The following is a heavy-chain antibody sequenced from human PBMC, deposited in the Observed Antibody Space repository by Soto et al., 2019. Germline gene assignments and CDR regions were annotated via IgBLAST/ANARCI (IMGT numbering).Heavy chain of an antibody. D-gene: IGHD3-10*01. CDR2: IKTDGSSP. V-gene: IGHV3-74*01. Sequence: GGSLRLSCVASGFTFNNYWMHWVRQVPGKGLVWVSRIKTDGSSPNYADSVEGRFTISSDNAKNTLYLQMNSLRAEDTAVYYCARDRIAGSGSCDNWGQGTLVTVS. CDR1: GFTFNNYW. J-gene: IGHJ4*02. CDR3: ARDRIAGSGSCDN.